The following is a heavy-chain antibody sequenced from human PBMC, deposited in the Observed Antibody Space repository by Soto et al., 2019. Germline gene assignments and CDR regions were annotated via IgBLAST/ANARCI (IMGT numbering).Heavy chain of an antibody. D-gene: IGHD1-26*01. Sequence: QVQLQESGPGLVKPSQTLSLTCTVSGDSVSGGYYWSWVRQRPRKGLEWIGYVSPIGTPYYSPSLNSRVSISIDTSKNQLSLEVRSVTAADTAVYSCAREGGAYGMDVWGQGTTVTVSS. V-gene: IGHV4-31*03. CDR2: VSPIGTP. CDR1: GDSVSGGYY. J-gene: IGHJ6*02. CDR3: AREGGAYGMDV.